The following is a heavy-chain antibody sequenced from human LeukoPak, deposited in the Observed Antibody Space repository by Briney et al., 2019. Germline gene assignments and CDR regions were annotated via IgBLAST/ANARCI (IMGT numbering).Heavy chain of an antibody. Sequence: GGSLRLSCAASGFTFSSYWMNWVRQAPGKGLEWVSSISSSSSYIYYADSVKGRFTISRDNAKNSLYLQMNSLRAEDTAVYYCAREGCSGGSCYSETFDYWGQGTLVTVSS. V-gene: IGHV3-21*01. D-gene: IGHD2-15*01. CDR2: ISSSSSYI. J-gene: IGHJ4*02. CDR1: GFTFSSYW. CDR3: AREGCSGGSCYSETFDY.